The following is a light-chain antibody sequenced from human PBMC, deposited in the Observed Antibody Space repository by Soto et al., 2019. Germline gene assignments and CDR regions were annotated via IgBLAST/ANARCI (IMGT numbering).Light chain of an antibody. Sequence: QSVLTQPASVSGSPGQSITISCTGTSSDIGGYTYVSWYQQHPGKAPKLIIYDVSNRPSGVSNRFSGSKSGNTASLAISGLQAEDEADYYCSSYTSSKTLVFGGGTQLTVL. CDR3: SSYTSSKTLV. CDR2: DVS. CDR1: SSDIGGYTY. V-gene: IGLV2-14*03. J-gene: IGLJ2*01.